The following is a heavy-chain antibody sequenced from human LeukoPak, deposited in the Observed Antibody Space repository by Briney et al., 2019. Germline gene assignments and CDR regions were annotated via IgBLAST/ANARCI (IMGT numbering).Heavy chain of an antibody. D-gene: IGHD3-9*01. CDR3: ARDFDGLYYYYMDV. CDR2: IKQDGSEK. V-gene: IGHV3-7*01. J-gene: IGHJ6*03. Sequence: GGSLRLSCAASGFTFSSYWMSWVRQAPGKGLEWVANIKQDGSEKYYVDSVKGRFTISRGNAKNSLYLQMNSLRAEDTAVYYCARDFDGLYYYYMDVWGKGTTVTVSS. CDR1: GFTFSSYW.